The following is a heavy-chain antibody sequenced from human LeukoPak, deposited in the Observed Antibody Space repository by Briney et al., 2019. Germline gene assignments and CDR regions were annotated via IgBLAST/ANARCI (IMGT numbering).Heavy chain of an antibody. CDR3: ARDPHAHPDNTYYYASGSYSGWFDP. CDR2: IYHSGST. Sequence: PSETLSLTCAVSGYSISSGDYWGWIRQPPGKGLEWIGSIYHSGSTYYNPSLKSRVTISVDTSKNQCSLKLRSVAAADTAVYYCARDPHAHPDNTYYYASGSYSGWFDPWGQGTLVTVSS. CDR1: GYSISSGDY. J-gene: IGHJ5*02. V-gene: IGHV4-38-2*02. D-gene: IGHD3-10*01.